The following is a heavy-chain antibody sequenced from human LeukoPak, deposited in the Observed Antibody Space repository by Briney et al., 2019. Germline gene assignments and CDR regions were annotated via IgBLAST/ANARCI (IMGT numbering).Heavy chain of an antibody. CDR2: IYHSGST. J-gene: IGHJ4*02. CDR3: ARGPSSGSYNHPFDY. CDR1: GGSISSGGYY. V-gene: IGHV4-30-2*01. D-gene: IGHD1-26*01. Sequence: PSETLSLTCTVSGGSISSGGYYWSWIRQPPGKGLEWIGYIYHSGSTYYNPSLKSRVTISVDRSKNQFSLKLSSVTAADTAVYYCARGPSSGSYNHPFDYWGQGTLVTVSS.